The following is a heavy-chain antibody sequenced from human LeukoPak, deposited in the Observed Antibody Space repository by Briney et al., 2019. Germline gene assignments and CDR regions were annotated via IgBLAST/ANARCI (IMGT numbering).Heavy chain of an antibody. CDR1: GGPFSGYY. CDR3: ARGPDGGKPEGDY. V-gene: IGHV4-34*01. Sequence: PSETLSLTCAVYGGPFSGYYWSWIRQPPGKGLEWIGEINHSGSTNYNPSLKSRVTISVDTSKNQFSLKLSSVTAADTAVYYCARGPDGGKPEGDYWGQGTLVTVSS. J-gene: IGHJ4*02. D-gene: IGHD4-23*01. CDR2: INHSGST.